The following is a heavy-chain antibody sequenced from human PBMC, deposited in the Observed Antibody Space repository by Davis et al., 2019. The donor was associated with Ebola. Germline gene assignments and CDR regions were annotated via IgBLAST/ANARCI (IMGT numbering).Heavy chain of an antibody. V-gene: IGHV1-69*04. Sequence: SVKVSCKASGGTFSSYAISWVRQAPGQGLEWMGRSIPILGIANYVQKFQGRVTITADKSTSTAYMELSSLRSEDTAVYYCARARFDVVVPAALNLYYYGMDVWGQGTTVTVSS. D-gene: IGHD2-2*01. J-gene: IGHJ6*02. CDR1: GGTFSSYA. CDR2: SIPILGIA. CDR3: ARARFDVVVPAALNLYYYGMDV.